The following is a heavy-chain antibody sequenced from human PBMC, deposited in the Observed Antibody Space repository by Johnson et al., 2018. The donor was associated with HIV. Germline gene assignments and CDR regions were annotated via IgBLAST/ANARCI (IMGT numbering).Heavy chain of an antibody. Sequence: QVQLVESGGGVVQPGRSLRLSCAASGFTFRTFPMHWVRQAPGKGLEWMAFISYNEDKKYYADSVKGRFTISRDNSKNILYLQMNSLRAEDTATYYCARGRSGILILDDAFDIWGQGTMVTVSS. V-gene: IGHV3-30*04. CDR1: GFTFRTFP. CDR2: ISYNEDKK. J-gene: IGHJ3*02. CDR3: ARGRSGILILDDAFDI. D-gene: IGHD1-14*01.